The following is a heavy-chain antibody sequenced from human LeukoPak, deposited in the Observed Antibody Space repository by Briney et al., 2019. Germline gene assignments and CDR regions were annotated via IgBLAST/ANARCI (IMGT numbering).Heavy chain of an antibody. CDR1: GGSISSSSYY. CDR3: ARDFFLYDFWSGYPYYYYGMDV. J-gene: IGHJ6*02. Sequence: SETLSLTCTVSGGSISSSSYYWSWIRQPPGKGLEWIGEINHSGSTNYNPSLKSRVTISVDTSKNQFSLKLSSVTAADTAVYYCARDFFLYDFWSGYPYYYYGMDVWGQGTTVTVSS. V-gene: IGHV4-39*07. CDR2: INHSGST. D-gene: IGHD3-3*01.